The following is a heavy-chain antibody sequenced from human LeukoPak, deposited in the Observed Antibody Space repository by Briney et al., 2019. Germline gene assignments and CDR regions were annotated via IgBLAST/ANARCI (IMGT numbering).Heavy chain of an antibody. CDR3: ARGYGGPTDY. CDR2: INHSGST. Sequence: SETLSLTCAVYGGSFSGYYWSWIRQPPGKGLEWIGEINHSGSTNYDPSLKSRVTISVDTSKNQFSLKLSSVTAADTAVYYCARGYGGPTDYWGQGTLVTVSS. CDR1: GGSFSGYY. V-gene: IGHV4-34*01. J-gene: IGHJ4*02. D-gene: IGHD4-23*01.